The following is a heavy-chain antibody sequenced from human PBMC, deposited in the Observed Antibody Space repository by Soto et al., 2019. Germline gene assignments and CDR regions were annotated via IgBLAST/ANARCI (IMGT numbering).Heavy chain of an antibody. CDR3: TRASAVAGGSSNSLPNDY. CDR1: GYTFTDYY. V-gene: IGHV1-2*02. J-gene: IGHJ4*02. D-gene: IGHD6-19*01. Sequence: QVQLVQSGAEVKKPGASVKVSCKASGYTFTDYYMHWVRQAPGQGLEWMGWINPSSGATSYAQNFQGRVTITRDTSISTFYMELSRLSSDDTAIYYCTRASAVAGGSSNSLPNDYWGQGTLVTVSS. CDR2: INPSSGAT.